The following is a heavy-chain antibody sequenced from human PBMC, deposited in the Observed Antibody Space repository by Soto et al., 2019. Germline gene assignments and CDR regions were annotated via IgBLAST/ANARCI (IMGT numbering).Heavy chain of an antibody. D-gene: IGHD2-2*01. V-gene: IGHV3-73*01. CDR1: GFTFSGSA. CDR2: IRSKANSYAT. J-gene: IGHJ6*02. Sequence: PGGSLRLSCAASGFTFSGSAMHWVRQASGKGLEWVGRIRSKANSYATAYAASVKGRFTISRDDSKSTAYLQMNSLKTEDTAVYYCTTRPDIVLVPAAMEGLGETYYYYGMDVWGQGTTVTVSS. CDR3: TTRPDIVLVPAAMEGLGETYYYYGMDV.